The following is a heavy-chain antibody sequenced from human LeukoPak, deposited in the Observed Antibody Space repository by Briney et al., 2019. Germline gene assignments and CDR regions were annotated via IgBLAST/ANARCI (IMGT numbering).Heavy chain of an antibody. CDR2: ISWNSGSI. CDR1: GFTFDDYA. J-gene: IGHJ4*02. CDR3: AKDMGYSYGFFDY. D-gene: IGHD5-18*01. V-gene: IGHV3-9*01. Sequence: GRSLRLSCAASGFTFDDYAMHWVRQAPGKGLEWVSGISWNSGSIGYADSVKGRFTISRDNAKNSLYLQMNSLRAEDTALYYCAKDMGYSYGFFDYWGQGTLVTVSS.